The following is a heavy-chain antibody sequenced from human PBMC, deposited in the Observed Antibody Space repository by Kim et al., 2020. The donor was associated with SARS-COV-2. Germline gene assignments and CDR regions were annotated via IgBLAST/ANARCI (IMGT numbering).Heavy chain of an antibody. CDR2: GGTT. CDR3: ARDPGPEH. V-gene: IGHV3-53*01. J-gene: IGHJ4*01. Sequence: GGTTYYADSGKRRFTISRDDSKNTFFLQMNNLRADDTAVYYCARDPGPEHWGHGTLVTVSS.